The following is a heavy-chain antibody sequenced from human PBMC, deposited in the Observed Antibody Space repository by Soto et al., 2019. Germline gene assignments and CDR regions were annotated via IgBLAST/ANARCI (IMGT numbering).Heavy chain of an antibody. V-gene: IGHV3-30*18. Sequence: QVQLVESGGGVVQPGRSLRLSCAASGFFFSSYGLHWVRQAPGKGLEWVAIISHDGSNKYYADSVKGRFTISRDNSKNTLYLQMNSLRAEDTAVYYCAKDVGTSYYYYYGMDVWGQGTTVTVSS. CDR3: AKDVGTSYYYYYGMDV. CDR2: ISHDGSNK. CDR1: GFFFSSYG. J-gene: IGHJ6*02.